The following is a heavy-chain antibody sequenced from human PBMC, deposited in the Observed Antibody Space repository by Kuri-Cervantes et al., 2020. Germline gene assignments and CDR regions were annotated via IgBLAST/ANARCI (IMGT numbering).Heavy chain of an antibody. J-gene: IGHJ6*03. CDR1: GYTFSSFG. CDR2: ISTYNGKT. Sequence: ASVKVSCKASGYTFSSFGISWVRQAPGQGLEWMGWISTYNGKTNYAQKFQGRVTMTRNTSINTAYMELSSLRSEDTAVYYCARGSRLWFRENHRPPKRNYYYYYMDVWGKGTTVTVSS. CDR3: ARGSRLWFRENHRPPKRNYYYYYMDV. D-gene: IGHD3-10*01. V-gene: IGHV1-18*01.